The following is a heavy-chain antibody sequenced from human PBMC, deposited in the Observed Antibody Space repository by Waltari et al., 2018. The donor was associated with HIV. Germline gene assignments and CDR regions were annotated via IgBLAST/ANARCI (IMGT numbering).Heavy chain of an antibody. D-gene: IGHD4-4*01. CDR2: IYWDNDK. J-gene: IGHJ4*02. V-gene: IGHV2-5*02. CDR1: GFSLITSGVS. CDR3: AHRLSNYGYFDY. Sequence: QITLKESGPTLVKPPQTLTLTCSFSGFSLITSGVSVGWIRQPPGKALEWLALIYWDNDKSYSPSLKSRLTITKDTSKNQVVLTMTNMDPVDTATYYCAHRLSNYGYFDYWGQGTLVTVSS.